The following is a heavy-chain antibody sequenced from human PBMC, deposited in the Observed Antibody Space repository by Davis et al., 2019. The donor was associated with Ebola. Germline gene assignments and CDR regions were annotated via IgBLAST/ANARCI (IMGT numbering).Heavy chain of an antibody. CDR2: ISSSGSTI. J-gene: IGHJ4*02. D-gene: IGHD6-6*01. CDR1: GFTFSDYY. Sequence: PGGSLRLSCAASGFTFSDYYMSWIRQAPGKGLEWVSYISSSGSTIYYADSVKGRFTISRDNAKNSLYLQMNSLRAEDTAVYYCASPEYSSSSVDYWGQGTLVTVSS. CDR3: ASPEYSSSSVDY. V-gene: IGHV3-11*01.